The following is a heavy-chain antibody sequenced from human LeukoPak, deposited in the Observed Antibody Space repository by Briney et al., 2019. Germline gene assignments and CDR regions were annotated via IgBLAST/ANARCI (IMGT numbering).Heavy chain of an antibody. CDR1: GFTFSSYG. CDR3: AKSVSTNYGSGSYYLNPFDY. CDR2: ISGSGGST. V-gene: IGHV3-23*01. Sequence: PGGSLRLSCAASGFTFSSYGMSWVRQAPGKGLEWVSAISGSGGSTFSADSVKGRFTISRDSAKNTLYLQMNSLRAEDTAVYYCAKSVSTNYGSGSYYLNPFDYWGQGTLVTVSS. D-gene: IGHD3-10*01. J-gene: IGHJ4*02.